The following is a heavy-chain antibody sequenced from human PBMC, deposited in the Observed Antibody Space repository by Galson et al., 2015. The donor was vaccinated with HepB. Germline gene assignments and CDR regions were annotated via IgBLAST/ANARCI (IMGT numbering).Heavy chain of an antibody. V-gene: IGHV1-8*01. J-gene: IGHJ6*03. CDR1: GYTFTSYD. CDR2: MNPNSGNT. D-gene: IGHD6-6*01. Sequence: SVKVSCKASGYTFTSYDINWVRQATGQGLEWMGWMNPNSGNTGYAQKFQGRVTMTRNTSISTAYMELSSLRSEDTAVYYCARAAALQTYYYYYMDVWGKGTTVTVSS. CDR3: ARAAALQTYYYYYMDV.